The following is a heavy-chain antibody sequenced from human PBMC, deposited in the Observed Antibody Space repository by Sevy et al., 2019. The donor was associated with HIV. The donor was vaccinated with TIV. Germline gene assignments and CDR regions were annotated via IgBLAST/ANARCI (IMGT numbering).Heavy chain of an antibody. V-gene: IGHV3-30*02. Sequence: GGFLRLSCAASGFTFSDYSMHWVRQAPGKGLEWVAFIRYDGTRKEYADSVKGRFTISRDNSKKTLFLQMNSLRAEDTAVYYCARGGDFLLTDWGQGALVTVSS. D-gene: IGHD2-21*01. CDR1: GFTFSDYS. CDR2: IRYDGTRK. J-gene: IGHJ4*02. CDR3: ARGGDFLLTD.